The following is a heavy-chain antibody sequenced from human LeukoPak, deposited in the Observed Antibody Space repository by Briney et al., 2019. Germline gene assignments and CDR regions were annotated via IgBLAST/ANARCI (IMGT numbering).Heavy chain of an antibody. CDR3: ARDVLLRDYGGNSGFHDY. CDR1: GFTFSSYS. CDR2: ISSSSSYI. V-gene: IGHV3-21*01. J-gene: IGHJ4*02. Sequence: GGSLRLSCAASGFTFSSYSMNWVRQAPGKGLEWVSSISSSSSYIYYADSVKGRFTISRDNAKNSLYLQMNSLRAEDTAVYYCARDVLLRDYGGNSGFHDYWGQGTLVTVSS. D-gene: IGHD4-23*01.